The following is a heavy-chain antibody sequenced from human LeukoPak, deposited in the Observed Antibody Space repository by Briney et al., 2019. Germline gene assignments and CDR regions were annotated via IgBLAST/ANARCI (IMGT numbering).Heavy chain of an antibody. Sequence: GGSLRLSCAASGFTFSSYGMHWVRQAPGRGLEWVAVIWYDGSNKYYADSVKGRFTISRDNSKNTLYLQMNSLRAEDTAAYYCARDLSDTLTGYSPYYYYGMDVWGQGTTVTVSS. CDR2: IWYDGSNK. D-gene: IGHD3-9*01. V-gene: IGHV3-33*01. J-gene: IGHJ6*02. CDR3: ARDLSDTLTGYSPYYYYGMDV. CDR1: GFTFSSYG.